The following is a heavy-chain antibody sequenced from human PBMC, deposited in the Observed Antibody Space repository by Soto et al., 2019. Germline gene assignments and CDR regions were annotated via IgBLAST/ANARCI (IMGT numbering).Heavy chain of an antibody. D-gene: IGHD3-10*02. CDR1: NSSLGAFH. V-gene: IGHV4-34*12. Sequence: SETLSLTCAIYNSSLGAFHWTWIRQPPGKGLEWIGELIHGGSTNYNPSLKSRVTFSLDTSKSQFSLHVMSVTAADTAVYYCARSPFSYDYVRQTWREVGDSFDVWGRGTSVTV. CDR2: LIHGGST. J-gene: IGHJ3*01. CDR3: ARSPFSYDYVRQTWREVGDSFDV.